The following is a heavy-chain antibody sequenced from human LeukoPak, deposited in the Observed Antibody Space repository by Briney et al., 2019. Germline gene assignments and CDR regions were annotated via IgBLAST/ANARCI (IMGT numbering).Heavy chain of an antibody. V-gene: IGHV1-2*02. J-gene: IGHJ4*02. D-gene: IGHD4-17*01. CDR2: INPNSGST. CDR3: ARVYGRNGVDY. Sequence: GASVKVSCKASGYTFTGYYMHWVRQAPGQGLEWMGWINPNSGSTNYAQKFQGRVTMTRDTSISTAYMELSRLRSDDTAVYYCARVYGRNGVDYWGQGTLVTVSS. CDR1: GYTFTGYY.